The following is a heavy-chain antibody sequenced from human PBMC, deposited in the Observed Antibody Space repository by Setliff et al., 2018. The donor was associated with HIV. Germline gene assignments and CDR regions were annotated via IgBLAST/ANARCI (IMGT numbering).Heavy chain of an antibody. CDR1: GYTFTSYA. D-gene: IGHD2-15*01. J-gene: IGHJ4*02. Sequence: ASVKVSCKASGYTFTSYAIHWVRQAPGQGLEWMGRINPNSGATDYAQEFQGRVNLTRDTSIGTASMELRRLTSDDTAVYYCARHSFPFGGKGVDYWGQGTLVTVSS. V-gene: IGHV1-2*06. CDR3: ARHSFPFGGKGVDY. CDR2: INPNSGAT.